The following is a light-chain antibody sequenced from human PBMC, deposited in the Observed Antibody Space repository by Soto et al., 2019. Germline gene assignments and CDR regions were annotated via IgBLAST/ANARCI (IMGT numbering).Light chain of an antibody. Sequence: IVLTQSPATLSLSPGERATLSCRASPSVSSYLAWYQQKPGQAPRLLIYDASNRATGIPARFSGSGSGTDFTLTISSLEPEDFAVYYCQQRSNWPFTFGGGTKVEIK. CDR1: PSVSSY. V-gene: IGKV3-11*01. CDR2: DAS. J-gene: IGKJ4*01. CDR3: QQRSNWPFT.